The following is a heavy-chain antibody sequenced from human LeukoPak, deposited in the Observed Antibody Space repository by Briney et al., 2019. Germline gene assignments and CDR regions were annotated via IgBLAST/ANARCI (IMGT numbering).Heavy chain of an antibody. V-gene: IGHV4-34*01. Sequence: SETLSLTCAVYGGSSSGYYWSWIRQPPGKGLEWIGEINHSGSTNYNPSLKSRVTISVDTSKNQFSLKLSSVTAADTAVYYCARVSAAGPYYYYYYYMDVWGKGTTVTVSS. CDR1: GGSSSGYY. CDR2: INHSGST. J-gene: IGHJ6*03. D-gene: IGHD6-13*01. CDR3: ARVSAAGPYYYYYYYMDV.